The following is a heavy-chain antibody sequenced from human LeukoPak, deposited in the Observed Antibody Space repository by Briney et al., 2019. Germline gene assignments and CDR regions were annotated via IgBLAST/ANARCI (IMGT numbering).Heavy chain of an antibody. Sequence: RGESLRISCKGSGYSFTSYWISWVRQMPGKGLEWMGRIDPSDSYTNYSPSFQGHVTISADKSISTAYLQWSSLKASDTAMYYCARRGTYDYGDYEFDYWGQGTLVTVSS. D-gene: IGHD4-17*01. V-gene: IGHV5-10-1*01. CDR1: GYSFTSYW. J-gene: IGHJ4*02. CDR3: ARRGTYDYGDYEFDY. CDR2: IDPSDSYT.